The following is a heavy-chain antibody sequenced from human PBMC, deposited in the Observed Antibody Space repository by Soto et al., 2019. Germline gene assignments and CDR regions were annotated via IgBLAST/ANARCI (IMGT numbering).Heavy chain of an antibody. CDR2: ISGNGGTT. J-gene: IGHJ3*02. D-gene: IGHD3-22*01. CDR3: AAWGLYPFYDNSVYQSPADAFDI. Sequence: GGSLRLSCEASGFTFCSYAMHSVRQATGEGLEYITAISGNGGTTYYANSVRGRFIISRDNSKNTLYLEMGRLRAEDMAVYYCAAWGLYPFYDNSVYQSPADAFDICGQGTMVTVSS. CDR1: GFTFCSYA. V-gene: IGHV3-64*01.